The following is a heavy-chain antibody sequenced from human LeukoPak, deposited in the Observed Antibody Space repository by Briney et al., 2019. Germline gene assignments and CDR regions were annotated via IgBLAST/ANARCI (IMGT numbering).Heavy chain of an antibody. J-gene: IGHJ6*03. CDR2: ILHSGYT. CDR1: GGSLGRSNTY. Sequence: SDTLSLTCTVSGGSLGRSNTYWGWIRQTPGKGLQWLGTILHSGYTYNNPSLKSRVTMSVDSSKNQFSLSLSSVTAADTAVYFCARHRGGGGYHYMDVWGKGTTVIVSS. CDR3: ARHRGGGGYHYMDV. D-gene: IGHD2-21*01. V-gene: IGHV4-39*01.